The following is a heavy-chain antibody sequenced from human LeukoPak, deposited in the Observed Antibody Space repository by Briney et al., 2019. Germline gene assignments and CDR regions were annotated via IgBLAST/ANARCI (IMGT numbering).Heavy chain of an antibody. Sequence: PSETLSLTCTVSGGSISGYYWSWIRQPPGKGLEWIGEINHSGSTNYNPSLKSRVTISVDTSKNQFSLKLSSVTAADTAVYYCARRDFWSGYSWFDPWGQGTLVTVSS. CDR1: GGSISGYY. V-gene: IGHV4-34*01. J-gene: IGHJ5*02. D-gene: IGHD3-3*01. CDR3: ARRDFWSGYSWFDP. CDR2: INHSGST.